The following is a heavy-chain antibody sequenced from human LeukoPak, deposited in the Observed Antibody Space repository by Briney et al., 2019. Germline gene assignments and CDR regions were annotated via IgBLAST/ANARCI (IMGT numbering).Heavy chain of an antibody. CDR3: ARDFWSGQIPGDY. Sequence: GASVKVSCKASGGTFSSYTISWVRQAPGQGLEWMGRIIPILGIANYAQKFQGRVTITADKSTSTACMELSSLRSEDTAVYYCARDFWSGQIPGDYWGQGTLVTVSS. J-gene: IGHJ4*02. D-gene: IGHD3-3*01. V-gene: IGHV1-69*02. CDR1: GGTFSSYT. CDR2: IIPILGIA.